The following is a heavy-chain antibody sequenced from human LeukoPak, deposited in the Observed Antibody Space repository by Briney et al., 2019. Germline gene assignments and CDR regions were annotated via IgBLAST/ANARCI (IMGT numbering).Heavy chain of an antibody. J-gene: IGHJ4*02. V-gene: IGHV1-8*01. D-gene: IGHD3-22*01. Sequence: RASVKVSCKASGYTFTSYDINWVRQATGQGLEWMGWMNPNSGNTDYAQKFQGRVTMTMNTSISTAYMELSSLRSEDTAVYYCARGVGVHYYDSSGYSMGYWGQGTLVTVSS. CDR1: GYTFTSYD. CDR2: MNPNSGNT. CDR3: ARGVGVHYYDSSGYSMGY.